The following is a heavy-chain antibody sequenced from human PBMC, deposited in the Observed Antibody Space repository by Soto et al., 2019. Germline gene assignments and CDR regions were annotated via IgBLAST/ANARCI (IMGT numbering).Heavy chain of an antibody. CDR1: DLSFSNAY. Sequence: EVQLVESGGGLVKPGESLRLSCAASDLSFSNAYINWVRQAPGKGLEWVGRIKSKTDGGTIDYAATVKGTFIISRDDSSNTVYLQMNSLKTEDTAVYYCTTRGALGYWGQGTLVTVSS. CDR2: IKSKTDGGTI. CDR3: TTRGALGY. J-gene: IGHJ4*02. D-gene: IGHD2-15*01. V-gene: IGHV3-15*07.